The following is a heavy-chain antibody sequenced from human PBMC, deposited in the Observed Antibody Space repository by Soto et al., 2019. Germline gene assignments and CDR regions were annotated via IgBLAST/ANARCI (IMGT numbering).Heavy chain of an antibody. D-gene: IGHD1-26*01. V-gene: IGHV5-51*01. CDR2: IYPGDSDT. CDR3: ARELLRAFDI. J-gene: IGHJ3*02. Sequence: PGEALKISCTGSGYRFPSYWIGWVRQMPGKGLEWMGIIYPGDSDTRYSPSFQGQVTISADKSISTAYLQWSSLKASDTAMYYCARELLRAFDIWGQGKMVTVSS. CDR1: GYRFPSYW.